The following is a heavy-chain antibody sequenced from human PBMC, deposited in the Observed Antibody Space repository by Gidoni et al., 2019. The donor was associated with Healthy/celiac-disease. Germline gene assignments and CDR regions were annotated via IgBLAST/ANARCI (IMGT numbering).Heavy chain of an antibody. CDR2: INPNSGGT. CDR1: GYTFTGSY. Sequence: QVQLVQSGAEVKKPGASVKVSCKASGYTFTGSYMHWVRQAPGQGLEWMGWINPNSGGTNYAQKFQGRVTMTRDTSISTAYMELSRLRSDDTAVYYCARERWREVVVPALGMDVWGQGTTVTVSS. J-gene: IGHJ6*02. V-gene: IGHV1-2*02. D-gene: IGHD2-2*01. CDR3: ARERWREVVVPALGMDV.